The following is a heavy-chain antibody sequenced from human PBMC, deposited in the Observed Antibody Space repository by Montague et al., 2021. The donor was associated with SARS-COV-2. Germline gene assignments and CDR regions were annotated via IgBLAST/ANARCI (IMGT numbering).Heavy chain of an antibody. CDR1: GGSISSYY. Sequence: SETLSLTCTVSGGSISSYYWNWIRQPPGKGLEWIGYIYYSGRTNXNPSLKSRVTISVDTSKNQFSLKLSSVTAADTAVYYCARAMIVVTRDAFDIWGRGTKVIVST. D-gene: IGHD3-22*01. CDR3: ARAMIVVTRDAFDI. J-gene: IGHJ3*02. V-gene: IGHV4-59*12. CDR2: IYYSGRT.